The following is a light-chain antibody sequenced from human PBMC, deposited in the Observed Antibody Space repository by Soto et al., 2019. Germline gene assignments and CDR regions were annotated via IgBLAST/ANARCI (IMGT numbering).Light chain of an antibody. CDR3: QQYNSYSTFGPAT. CDR1: QSISTW. J-gene: IGKJ1*01. CDR2: SAS. Sequence: DIQMTQSPSTLSASVGDRVTITCRASQSISTWLAWYQQKPGKAPKLLIYSASDLESGVPSRFSGSGFGTEFTLTITSLQPDDFATYYCQQYNSYSTFGPATCGQGTKGDIK. V-gene: IGKV1-5*03.